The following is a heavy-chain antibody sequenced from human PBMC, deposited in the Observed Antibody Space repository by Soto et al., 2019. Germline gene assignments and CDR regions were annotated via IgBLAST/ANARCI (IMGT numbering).Heavy chain of an antibody. J-gene: IGHJ4*02. CDR2: IIPYSGYT. V-gene: IGHV1-18*01. CDR3: AREASVLIPAAQPSRFDS. CDR1: GGTFSSYA. D-gene: IGHD2-2*01. Sequence: ASVKVSCKASGGTFSSYAISWVRQAPGQGLEWMGGIIPYSGYTHSAQKFHGRLTLTTDTAASTAYMELRILRSADTALYYCAREASVLIPAAQPSRFDSWGQGTLVTVSS.